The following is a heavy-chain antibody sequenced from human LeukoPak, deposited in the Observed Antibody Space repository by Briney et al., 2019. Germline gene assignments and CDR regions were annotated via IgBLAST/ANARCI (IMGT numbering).Heavy chain of an antibody. J-gene: IGHJ4*02. CDR2: IGGSGGST. CDR1: GFTFISYA. D-gene: IGHD3-9*01. Sequence: PGGSLRLSCAASGFTFISYAMSWVRQAPGQGREWGSAIGGSGGSTYYADSVKGRFTISRDNSKNTLYLQMNSLRAEDAAVYYCAKFCTELRYFDWLLDTVDYWGQGTLVTVSS. CDR3: AKFCTELRYFDWLLDTVDY. V-gene: IGHV3-23*01.